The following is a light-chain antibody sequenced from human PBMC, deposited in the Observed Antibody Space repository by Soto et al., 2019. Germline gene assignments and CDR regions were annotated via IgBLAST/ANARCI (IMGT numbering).Light chain of an antibody. CDR3: QQYGSSPPT. CDR1: QSIRSNY. V-gene: IGKV3-20*01. J-gene: IGKJ1*01. CDR2: GAS. Sequence: EIVLTQSPGTLSLSPGERATLSCRASQSIRSNYLGWYQQKPGQAPRLLIYGASTRATGIPDRFSASGSATDFTLTISRLEPEDFAVYHCQQYGSSPPTFGQGTKVEIK.